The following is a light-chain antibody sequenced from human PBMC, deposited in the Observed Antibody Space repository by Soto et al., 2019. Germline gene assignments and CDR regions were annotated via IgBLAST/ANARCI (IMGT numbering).Light chain of an antibody. CDR1: QSVTSNY. CDR2: GAS. V-gene: IGKV3-20*01. CDR3: QQYGGSPQT. Sequence: EIVLTQSPGTLSLSPGERATLSCRASQSVTSNYVAWYQQKPGQAPRLLIYGASSRATGIPDRISGSGSGTDLTLTISRLEPEDFAVYYCQQYGGSPQTFGQGTKVEMK. J-gene: IGKJ1*01.